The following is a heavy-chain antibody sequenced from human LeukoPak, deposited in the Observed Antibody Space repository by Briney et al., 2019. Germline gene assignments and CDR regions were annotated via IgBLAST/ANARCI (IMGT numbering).Heavy chain of an antibody. D-gene: IGHD2-2*01. V-gene: IGHV3-23*01. CDR2: LSVDGVYT. CDR1: GFTISDYA. CDR3: AKKPALIKYPFDN. J-gene: IGHJ4*02. Sequence: GGSLRLTCVGSGFTISDYAMSWVRQAPGKGLEWVSVLSVDGVYTEYADSVKGRFTISRDTSQNTLSLQMNSLRAEDTAVYYCAKKPALIKYPFDNWGQGTLVTVSS.